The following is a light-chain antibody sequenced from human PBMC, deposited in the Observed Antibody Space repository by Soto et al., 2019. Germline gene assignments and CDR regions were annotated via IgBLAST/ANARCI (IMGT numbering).Light chain of an antibody. CDR2: EVS. Sequence: QSALTQPASVSGSPGQSIIISCTGTSSDVGSYNLVSWYQQHPGKAPKLMIYEVSKRPSGVSNRFSGSKSGNTASLTISGLQAEDEADYYCCSYAGRWVFGGGTKLTVL. J-gene: IGLJ3*02. V-gene: IGLV2-23*02. CDR1: SSDVGSYNL. CDR3: CSYAGRWV.